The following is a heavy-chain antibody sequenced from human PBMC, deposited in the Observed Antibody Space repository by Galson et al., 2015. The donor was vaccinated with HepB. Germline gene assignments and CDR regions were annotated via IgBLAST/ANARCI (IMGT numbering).Heavy chain of an antibody. J-gene: IGHJ6*02. CDR1: GFTFRNFA. D-gene: IGHD3-3*01. CDR2: VSHDENDK. CDR3: AKERSSISRVILVADSGMDV. V-gene: IGHV3-30*18. Sequence: SLRLSCAASGFTFRNFAINWVRQTPAKGLERVAHVSHDENDKFYPDSVKGRFTISRDNSNNTVFLYMNNLRPEDTAVYYCAKERSSISRVILVADSGMDVCGQGTTVTVSS.